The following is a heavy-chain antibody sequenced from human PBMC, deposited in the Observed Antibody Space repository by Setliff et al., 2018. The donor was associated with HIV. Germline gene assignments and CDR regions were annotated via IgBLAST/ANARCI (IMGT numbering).Heavy chain of an antibody. CDR1: GGSISRGSYY. Sequence: SETLSLTCTVSGGSISRGSYYWSWIRQPAGKGLEWIGYVYYSGSTKYSPSLKSRVSISLDPSTKQVSLRLRSVTAADTAVYYCARSLTKQLVLGTSREYYFDSWGLGALVTVSS. D-gene: IGHD6-13*01. CDR3: ARSLTKQLVLGTSREYYFDS. V-gene: IGHV4-61*10. J-gene: IGHJ4*02. CDR2: VYYSGST.